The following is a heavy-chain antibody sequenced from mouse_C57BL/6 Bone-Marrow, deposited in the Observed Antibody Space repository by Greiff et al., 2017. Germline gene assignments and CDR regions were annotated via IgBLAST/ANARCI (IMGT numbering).Heavy chain of an antibody. Sequence: QVQLQQPGAELVKPGASVKLSCKASGYTFTSYWMQWVKQRPGQGLEWIGEIDPSDSYTNYNQKFKGKATLTVDTSSSTAYMQLSSLTSEDSAVXYCARPFYYGSSPYWYFDVWGTGTTVTVSS. CDR2: IDPSDSYT. J-gene: IGHJ1*03. CDR3: ARPFYYGSSPYWYFDV. CDR1: GYTFTSYW. V-gene: IGHV1-50*01. D-gene: IGHD1-1*01.